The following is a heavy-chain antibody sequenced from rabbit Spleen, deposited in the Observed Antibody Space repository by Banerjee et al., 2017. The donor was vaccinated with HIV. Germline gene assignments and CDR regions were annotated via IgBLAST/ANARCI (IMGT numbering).Heavy chain of an antibody. CDR1: GFSFSSSDY. CDR3: ARDTGSSFSSYGMDL. V-gene: IGHV1S40*01. J-gene: IGHJ6*01. Sequence: QSLEESGGDLVKPGASLTLTCTASGFSFSSSDYMCWVRQAPGKGLEWNFCIAGSSCGFTYSATWAKGRFTCSKSSSTTVTLQMTSLTVADTATYFCARDTGSSFSSYGMDLWGPGTLVTVS. CDR2: IAGSSCGFT. D-gene: IGHD8-1*01.